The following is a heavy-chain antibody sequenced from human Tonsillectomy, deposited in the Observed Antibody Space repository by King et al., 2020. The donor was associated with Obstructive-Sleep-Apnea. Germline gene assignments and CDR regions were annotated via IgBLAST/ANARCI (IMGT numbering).Heavy chain of an antibody. Sequence: VQLVESGGGLVKPGGSLRLSCAASGISFNKAWMNWVRQAPGKGLEWVGRIESISDGGTTDYPAPVKGRCTITRDDSKNTVYLRMNSLKAEDTAVYYCTTSPGFYDSSPFDYWGQGTLVTVSS. CDR1: GISFNKAW. CDR2: IESISDGGTT. V-gene: IGHV3-15*04. CDR3: TTSPGFYDSSPFDY. D-gene: IGHD3-22*01. J-gene: IGHJ4*02.